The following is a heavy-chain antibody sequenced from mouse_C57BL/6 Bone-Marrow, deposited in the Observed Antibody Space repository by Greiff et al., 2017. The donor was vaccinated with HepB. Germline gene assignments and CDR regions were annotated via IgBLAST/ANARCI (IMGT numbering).Heavy chain of an antibody. J-gene: IGHJ2*01. CDR1: GFNIKDDY. Sequence: EVQLQQSGAELVRPGASVKLSCTASGFNIKDDYMHWVKQRPEQGLEWIGWIDPENGDTEYASKFQGKATITADTSSNTAYLQLSSLTSEDTAVYYCTTLTYDDYDWDYWGQGTTLTVSS. V-gene: IGHV14-4*01. D-gene: IGHD2-4*01. CDR2: IDPENGDT. CDR3: TTLTYDDYDWDY.